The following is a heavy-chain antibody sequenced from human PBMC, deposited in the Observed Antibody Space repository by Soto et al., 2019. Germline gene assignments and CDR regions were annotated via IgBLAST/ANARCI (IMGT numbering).Heavy chain of an antibody. Sequence: SETLSLTCTVSGGSISSYYWSWIRQPPGKGLEWIGYIYYSGSTNYNPSLKSRVTISVDTSKNQFSLKLSSVTAADTAVYYCARDLEYYDSWSGYLGAFDIWGQGTIVTVSS. CDR3: ARDLEYYDSWSGYLGAFDI. CDR1: GGSISSYY. D-gene: IGHD3-3*01. V-gene: IGHV4-59*01. CDR2: IYYSGST. J-gene: IGHJ3*02.